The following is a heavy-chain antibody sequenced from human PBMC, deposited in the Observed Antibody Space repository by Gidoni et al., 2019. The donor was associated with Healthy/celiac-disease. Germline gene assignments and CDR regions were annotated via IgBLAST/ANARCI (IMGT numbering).Heavy chain of an antibody. Sequence: QLQLQQSGPGLVKPSQTLSLTCAISGDRASRNSAPWNWIRQSPSRGLECLGRTYYRSKWYNDYAVSVKSRITINPDTSKNQFSLQLNSVTPEDTAVYYCARDLGPPSIAARYYYYYGMDVWGQGTTVTVSS. CDR3: ARDLGPPSIAARYYYYYGMDV. V-gene: IGHV6-1*01. D-gene: IGHD6-6*01. CDR2: TYYRSKWYN. J-gene: IGHJ6*02. CDR1: GDRASRNSAP.